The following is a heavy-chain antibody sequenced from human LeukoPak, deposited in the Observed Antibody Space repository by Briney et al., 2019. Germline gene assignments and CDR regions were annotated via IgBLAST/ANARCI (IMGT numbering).Heavy chain of an antibody. CDR2: IYYSGST. CDR3: ARHRPVTTED. V-gene: IGHV4-59*08. J-gene: IGHJ4*02. D-gene: IGHD4-17*01. Sequence: PSETLSLTCTVSGGSISSYYWSWIRQPPGKGLKWIGYIYYSGSTNYNPSLKSRVTISVDTSKNQFSLKLSSVTAADTAVYYCARHRPVTTEDWGQGTLVTVSS. CDR1: GGSISSYY.